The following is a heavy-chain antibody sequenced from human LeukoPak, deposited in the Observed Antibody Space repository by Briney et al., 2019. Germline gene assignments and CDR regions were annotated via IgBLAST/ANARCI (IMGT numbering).Heavy chain of an antibody. J-gene: IGHJ4*02. CDR2: IIPIFGAA. CDR3: ARGYMAAELDY. Sequence: GSSVKVSCKASGGTFSSYAISWVRQAPGQGLEWMGRIIPIFGAANYAQKFQGRVTITTDESTSTAYMEPSSLRSEDTAVYYCARGYMAAELDYWGQGTLVTVSS. D-gene: IGHD6-13*01. V-gene: IGHV1-69*05. CDR1: GGTFSSYA.